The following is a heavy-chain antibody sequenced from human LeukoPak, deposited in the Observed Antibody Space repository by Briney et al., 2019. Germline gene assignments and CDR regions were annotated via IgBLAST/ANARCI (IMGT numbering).Heavy chain of an antibody. CDR3: ARHAGGISATGTRPFDY. Sequence: SGTLSLTCTVSGASFSSSTYYWGWIRQPPGKGLEWIGSMYYSGSTYYNPSLKSRVTMSVDTSKNQFSLKLSSVTAADTAVYYCARHAGGISATGTRPFDYWGEGAMVTVSS. J-gene: IGHJ4*02. CDR1: GASFSSSTYY. V-gene: IGHV4-39*01. CDR2: MYYSGST. D-gene: IGHD6-13*01.